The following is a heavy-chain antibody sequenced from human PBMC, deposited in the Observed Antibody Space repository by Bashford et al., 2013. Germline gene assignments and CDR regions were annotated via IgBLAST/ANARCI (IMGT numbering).Heavy chain of an antibody. CDR2: INHSGST. D-gene: IGHD2-15*01. CDR3: ARGRSVVVHLLRY. Sequence: SETLSLTCAVYGGSFSGYYWSWIRQPPGKGLEWIGEINHSGSTNYNPSLKSRVTISVDTSKNQFSLKLSSVTAADTAVYYCARGRSVVVHLLRYWGQGTLVTVSS. V-gene: IGHV4-34*01. CDR1: GGSFSGYY. J-gene: IGHJ4*02.